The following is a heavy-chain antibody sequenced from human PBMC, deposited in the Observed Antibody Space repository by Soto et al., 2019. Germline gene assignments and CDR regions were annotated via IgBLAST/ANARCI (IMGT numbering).Heavy chain of an antibody. CDR3: AKDHYSYWRSTTYDY. CDR1: GFTFSSYG. Sequence: QVQLVESGGGVVQPGRSLRLSCAASGFTFSSYGMHWVRQAPGKGLEWVAVISYDGSNKYYADSVKGRFTISRDNSKNTLYLQMNSLRAEDTAVYYCAKDHYSYWRSTTYDYWGQGTLVTVSS. V-gene: IGHV3-30*18. J-gene: IGHJ4*02. CDR2: ISYDGSNK. D-gene: IGHD5-18*01.